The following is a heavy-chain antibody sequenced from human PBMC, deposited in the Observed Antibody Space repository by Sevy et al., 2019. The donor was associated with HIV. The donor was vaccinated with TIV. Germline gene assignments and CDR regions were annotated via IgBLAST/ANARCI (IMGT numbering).Heavy chain of an antibody. V-gene: IGHV4-31*03. CDR1: GGSISSGGYY. D-gene: IGHD6-13*01. CDR2: IYYSGST. J-gene: IGHJ3*02. CDR3: ARALDSSSWYPTGCAFDI. Sequence: SETLSLTCTVSGGSISSGGYYWSWIRQHPGKGLEWIGYIYYSGSTYYNPSLKSRVTISVDTSKNQFSLKRSSVTAADTAVYYCARALDSSSWYPTGCAFDIWGQGTMVTVSS.